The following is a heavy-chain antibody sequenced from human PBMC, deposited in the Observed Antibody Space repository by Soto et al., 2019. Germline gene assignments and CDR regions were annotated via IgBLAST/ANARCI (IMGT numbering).Heavy chain of an antibody. D-gene: IGHD6-19*01. CDR3: ARAYSSGWYEEYFDY. Sequence: GGSLRLSCAASGFTFSSYWMSWVRQAPGKGLERVANIKQDGSEKYYVDSVKGRFTISRDNAKNSLYLQMNSLRAEDTFLYYCARAYSSGWYEEYFDYWGQGTLVTVSS. J-gene: IGHJ4*02. CDR1: GFTFSSYW. V-gene: IGHV3-7*01. CDR2: IKQDGSEK.